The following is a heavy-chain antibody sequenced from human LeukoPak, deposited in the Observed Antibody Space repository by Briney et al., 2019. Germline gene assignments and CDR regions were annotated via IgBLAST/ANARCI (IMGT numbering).Heavy chain of an antibody. CDR2: ISGPAGSW. D-gene: IGHD5/OR15-5a*01. CDR3: AKKVGLVSAPLYYFDV. Sequence: GGSLRLSWAAAGFTFSSYAMSWVRQAPGKGLEWVSAISGPAGSWDYADSVKGRFTISRDNSKNTLFLQMNSLRAEDTAIYYCAKKVGLVSAPLYYFDVWGQGTLVTVSS. V-gene: IGHV3-23*01. CDR1: GFTFSSYA. J-gene: IGHJ4*02.